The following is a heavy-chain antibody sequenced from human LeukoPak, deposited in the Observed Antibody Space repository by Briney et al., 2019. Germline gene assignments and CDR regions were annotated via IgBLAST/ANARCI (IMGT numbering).Heavy chain of an antibody. D-gene: IGHD6-19*01. CDR1: GGSISSYY. CDR2: IYTSGST. J-gene: IGHJ4*02. Sequence: PSETLSLTCTVSGGSISSYYWSWIRQPAGKGLEWIGRIYTSGSTNYNPSLKSRVTISADKSISTAYLQWSSLKASDTAMYYCARHATGYSSGWHTDYWGQGTLVTVSS. V-gene: IGHV4-4*07. CDR3: ARHATGYSSGWHTDY.